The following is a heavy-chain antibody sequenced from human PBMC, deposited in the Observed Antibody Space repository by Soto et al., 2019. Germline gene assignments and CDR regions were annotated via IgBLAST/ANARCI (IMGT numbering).Heavy chain of an antibody. V-gene: IGHV4-31*03. D-gene: IGHD3-3*01. CDR2: IYYSGST. J-gene: IGHJ5*02. Sequence: SETLSLTCTVSGGSISSGGYYWSWIRQHPGKGLEWIGYIYYSGSTYYNPSLKSRVTISVDTSKNQFSLKLSSVTAADTAVYYCARGVHYDFWSGSNNWFDPWGQGTLVTVSS. CDR3: ARGVHYDFWSGSNNWFDP. CDR1: GGSISSGGYY.